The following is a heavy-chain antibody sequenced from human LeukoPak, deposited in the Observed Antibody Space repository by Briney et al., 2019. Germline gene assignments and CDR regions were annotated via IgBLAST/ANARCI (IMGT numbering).Heavy chain of an antibody. J-gene: IGHJ4*02. CDR1: GFIFSNYV. Sequence: GGSLRLSCAASGFIFSNYVMRWVRQPPGKGLEWVAVISYDGSNKYYADSVKGRFTISRDNSKNTLYLQMNSLRAEDTAVYYCARGWDRDCTSTSCYIAYNWGQGTLVSVSS. V-gene: IGHV3-30-3*01. D-gene: IGHD2-2*02. CDR2: ISYDGSNK. CDR3: ARGWDRDCTSTSCYIAYN.